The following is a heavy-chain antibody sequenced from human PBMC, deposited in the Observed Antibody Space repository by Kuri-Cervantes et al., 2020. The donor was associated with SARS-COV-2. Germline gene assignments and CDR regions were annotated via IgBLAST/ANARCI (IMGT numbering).Heavy chain of an antibody. Sequence: AVKVSCKASVGTFSSYAISWVRQAPGQGLEWMGGIIPIFGTADYAQKFQGRVTITADESTITVYMELTSLRSDDTAMYYCASYGSGTECNVIVYALSDWGQGTLVTVSS. CDR2: IIPIFGTA. D-gene: IGHD2-8*01. CDR1: VGTFSSYA. J-gene: IGHJ4*02. V-gene: IGHV1-69*13. CDR3: ASYGSGTECNVIVYALSD.